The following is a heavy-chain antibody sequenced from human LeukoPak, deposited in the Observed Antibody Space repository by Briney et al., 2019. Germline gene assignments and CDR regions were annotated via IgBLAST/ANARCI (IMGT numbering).Heavy chain of an antibody. J-gene: IGHJ4*02. CDR2: IYYSGST. CDR3: ARGRYSSGVYYFDY. CDR1: GGSISSYC. Sequence: PSETLSLTCTVSGGSISSYCWSWIRQPPGKGLEWIGYIYYSGSTNYNPSLKSRVTISVDTSKNQFSLKLSSVTAADTAVYYCARGRYSSGVYYFDYWGQGTLVTVSS. D-gene: IGHD6-19*01. V-gene: IGHV4-59*01.